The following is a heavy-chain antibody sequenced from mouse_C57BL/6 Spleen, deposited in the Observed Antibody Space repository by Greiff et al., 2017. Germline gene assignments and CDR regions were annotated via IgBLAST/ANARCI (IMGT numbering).Heavy chain of an antibody. V-gene: IGHV1-15*01. Sequence: VKLQESGAELVRPGASVTLSCKASGYTFTDYEMHWVKQTPVHGLEWIGAIDPETGGTAYNQKFKGKAILTADKSSSTAYMELRSLTSEDSAVYYCTLGGLRRGGFAYWGQGTLVTVSA. CDR1: GYTFTDYE. J-gene: IGHJ3*01. CDR2: IDPETGGT. CDR3: TLGGLRRGGFAY. D-gene: IGHD2-4*01.